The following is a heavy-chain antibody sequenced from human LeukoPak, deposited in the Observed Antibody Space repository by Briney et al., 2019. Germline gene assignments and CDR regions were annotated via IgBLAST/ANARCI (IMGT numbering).Heavy chain of an antibody. D-gene: IGHD6-6*01. Sequence: ASVKVSCKASGGTFSSYAISWVRQAPGQGLEWMGRIIPILGIANYAQKFQGRVTITADKSTSTAYMELSSLRSEGTAVYYCARVGDSSSGSAAFDYWGQGTLVTVSS. CDR1: GGTFSSYA. V-gene: IGHV1-69*04. J-gene: IGHJ4*02. CDR2: IIPILGIA. CDR3: ARVGDSSSGSAAFDY.